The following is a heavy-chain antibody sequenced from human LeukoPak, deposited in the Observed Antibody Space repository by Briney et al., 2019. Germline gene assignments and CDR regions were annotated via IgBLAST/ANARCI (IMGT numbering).Heavy chain of an antibody. D-gene: IGHD5-24*01. V-gene: IGHV1-69*13. J-gene: IGHJ6*02. CDR2: IIPIFGTA. CDR3: ARAGPQGGMATILSYYYYYGMDV. Sequence: SVKVSCTASGGTFSSYAISWVRQAPGQGLEWMGGIIPIFGTANYAQKFQGRVTITADESTSTAYMELSSLRSEDTAVYYCARAGPQGGMATILSYYYYYGMDVWGQGTSVTVSS. CDR1: GGTFSSYA.